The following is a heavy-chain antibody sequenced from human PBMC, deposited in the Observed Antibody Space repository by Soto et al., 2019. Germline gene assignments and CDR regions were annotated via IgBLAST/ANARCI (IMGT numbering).Heavy chain of an antibody. CDR2: IYYSGST. V-gene: IGHV4-39*01. CDR1: GGSISSSSYY. J-gene: IGHJ5*02. CDR3: ARHRARNWFDP. Sequence: QLQLQESGPGLVKPSETLSLTCIVSGGSISSSSYYWGWVRQPPGKGLEWIGSIYYSGSTYYNPSLKSRDTISVDTSKNQFSLKLSSVTAADTAVFYCARHRARNWFDPWGQGTLVTVSS.